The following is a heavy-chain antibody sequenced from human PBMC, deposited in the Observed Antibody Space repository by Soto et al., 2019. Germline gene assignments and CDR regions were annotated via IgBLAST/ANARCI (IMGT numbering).Heavy chain of an antibody. CDR1: GYTFTRNG. CDR2: ISPKSGSI. CDR3: VKDRDSNSWPSRDV. D-gene: IGHD3-22*01. V-gene: IGHV1-18*01. Sequence: VASVKVSCKTSGYTFTRNGISWVRQAPGQGLEWMGWISPKSGSIKYAQKFQGRVIMTTDTSTSTAYMELRSLRSDDTAVYYCVKDRDSNSWPSRDVWGPGTKVTVSS. J-gene: IGHJ6*02.